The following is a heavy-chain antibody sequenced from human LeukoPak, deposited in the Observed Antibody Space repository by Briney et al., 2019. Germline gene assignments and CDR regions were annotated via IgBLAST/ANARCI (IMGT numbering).Heavy chain of an antibody. Sequence: SETLSLTCTVSGGSVSSGSYYWSWIRQPPGKGLEWIGYIYYSGSTNYNPSLKSRVTISVDTSKNQFSLKLSSVSAADTAVYYCARDGAWLSFDYWGQGTLVTV. CDR1: GGSVSSGSYY. J-gene: IGHJ4*02. V-gene: IGHV4-61*01. CDR2: IYYSGST. CDR3: ARDGAWLSFDY. D-gene: IGHD3-9*01.